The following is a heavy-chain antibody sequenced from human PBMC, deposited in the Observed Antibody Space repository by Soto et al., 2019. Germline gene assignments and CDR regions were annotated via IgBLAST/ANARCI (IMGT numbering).Heavy chain of an antibody. V-gene: IGHV1-58*01. J-gene: IGHJ4*02. Sequence: AASVKVSCKASGFTFTSSAVQWVRQARGQRLEWIGWIVVGSGNTNYAQKFQERVTITRDMSTSTAYMELSSLRSEDTAVYYCAASDFWSPRPGYWGQGTLVTVSS. CDR3: AASDFWSPRPGY. CDR1: GFTFTSSA. D-gene: IGHD3-3*01. CDR2: IVVGSGNT.